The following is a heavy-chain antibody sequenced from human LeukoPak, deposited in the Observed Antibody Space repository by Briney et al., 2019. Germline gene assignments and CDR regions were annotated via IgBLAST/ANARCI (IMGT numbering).Heavy chain of an antibody. V-gene: IGHV4-39*01. CDR3: ARATHIVVVIAGFDY. Sequence: PSENLSLTCTVSGGSISSSSYYWGWIRQPPGKGLERIGSIYYSGSTYYNPSLKSRVTIPVDTSKNQFSLKLSSVTAADTAVYYCARATHIVVVIAGFDYWGQGTLVTVSS. J-gene: IGHJ4*02. CDR2: IYYSGST. D-gene: IGHD2-21*01. CDR1: GGSISSSSYY.